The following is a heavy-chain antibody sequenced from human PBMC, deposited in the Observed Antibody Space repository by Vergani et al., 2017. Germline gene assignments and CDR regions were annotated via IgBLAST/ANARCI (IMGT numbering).Heavy chain of an antibody. D-gene: IGHD3-3*01. CDR1: GGSFSGYY. V-gene: IGHV3-11*01. CDR2: ISSSGSTI. J-gene: IGHJ6*03. CDR3: ARDYYDFWSGYPDQYYYYYMDV. Sequence: QVQLQQWGAGLLKPSETLSLTCAVYGGSFSGYYWSWIRQAPGKGLEWVSYISSSGSTIYYADSVKGRFTISRDNAKTSLYLQMNSLRAEDTAVYYCARDYYDFWSGYPDQYYYYYMDVWGKGTTVTVSS.